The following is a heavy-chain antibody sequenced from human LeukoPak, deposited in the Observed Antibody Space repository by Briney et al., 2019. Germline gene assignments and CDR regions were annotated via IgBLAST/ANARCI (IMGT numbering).Heavy chain of an antibody. D-gene: IGHD2-15*01. Sequence: GGSLRLSCAASGFTFSSYAMSWVRQAPGKGLEWVSAISGSGGSTYYADSVRGRFTISRDNSKNTLYLQMNSLRAEDTAVYYCARLGGGGYFDYWGQGTLVTVSS. CDR3: ARLGGGGYFDY. J-gene: IGHJ4*02. CDR2: ISGSGGST. V-gene: IGHV3-23*01. CDR1: GFTFSSYA.